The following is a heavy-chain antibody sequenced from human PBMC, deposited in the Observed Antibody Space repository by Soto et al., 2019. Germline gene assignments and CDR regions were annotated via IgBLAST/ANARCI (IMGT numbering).Heavy chain of an antibody. CDR3: ASRMAYCTSTTCYHY. J-gene: IGHJ4*02. CDR1: GFTFSNYA. Sequence: GGSLRLSCAASGFTFSNYAMNWVRQAPRKGLEWVSSISGSGGNTYYPDSVKVRFTISRDNSKNTLYLQMNSLRAENTAVYYCASRMAYCTSTTCYHYWGQGPLVTASS. V-gene: IGHV3-23*01. D-gene: IGHD2-2*01. CDR2: ISGSGGNT.